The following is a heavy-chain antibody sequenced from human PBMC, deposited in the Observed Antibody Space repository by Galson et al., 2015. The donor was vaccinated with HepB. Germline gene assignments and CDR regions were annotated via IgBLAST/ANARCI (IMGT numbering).Heavy chain of an antibody. J-gene: IGHJ4*02. Sequence: SVKVSCKASGGTFSSYAISWVRQAPGQGLEWMGGIIPIFGTANYAQKFQGRVTITADESTSTAYMELSSLRSDDTAVYYCARDPSYDSSGYYQYYFDYWGQGTLVTVSS. CDR1: GGTFSSYA. CDR2: IIPIFGTA. CDR3: ARDPSYDSSGYYQYYFDY. V-gene: IGHV1-69*13. D-gene: IGHD3-22*01.